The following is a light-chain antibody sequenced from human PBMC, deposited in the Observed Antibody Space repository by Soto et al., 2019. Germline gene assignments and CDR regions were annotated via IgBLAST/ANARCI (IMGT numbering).Light chain of an antibody. Sequence: EIVLTQSPATLSLSPGERATLSCWASQSVSSYLAWYQQKPGQAPRLLIYDASNRATGIPARFSGSGSGTDFTLTISSLEPEDFAVYYCQQRSNWPTTFGQGTKVDIK. J-gene: IGKJ1*01. CDR2: DAS. CDR3: QQRSNWPTT. CDR1: QSVSSY. V-gene: IGKV3-11*01.